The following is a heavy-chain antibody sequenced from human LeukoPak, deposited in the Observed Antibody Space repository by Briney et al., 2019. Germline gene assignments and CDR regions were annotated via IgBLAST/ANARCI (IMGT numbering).Heavy chain of an antibody. D-gene: IGHD3-3*01. V-gene: IGHV4-30-2*01. CDR2: IYHSGSGST. J-gene: IGHJ6*02. Sequence: SQTLSLTCTVSGGSISSGDHSWSWIRQPPGKGLEWIGYIYHSGSGSTYYNPSLKSRVTISIDKSKNQFSLKLNSVTAADTAVYYCARINDFWSGPTLDVWGQGTTVTVSS. CDR3: ARINDFWSGPTLDV. CDR1: GGSISSGDHS.